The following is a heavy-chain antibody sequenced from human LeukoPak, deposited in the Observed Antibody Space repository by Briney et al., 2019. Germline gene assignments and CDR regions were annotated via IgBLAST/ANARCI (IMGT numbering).Heavy chain of an antibody. CDR2: ISWNSGSI. D-gene: IGHD3-16*01. CDR3: ARDRAWDYFDY. J-gene: IGHJ4*02. V-gene: IGHV3-9*01. CDR1: GFTFDDYA. Sequence: GGSLRLSCAASGFTFDDYAMHWVRQAPGKGLEWVSGISWNSGSIGYADSVKGRFTISRDNAKNSLYLQMNSLRAEVTALYYCARDRAWDYFDYWGQGTLVTVSS.